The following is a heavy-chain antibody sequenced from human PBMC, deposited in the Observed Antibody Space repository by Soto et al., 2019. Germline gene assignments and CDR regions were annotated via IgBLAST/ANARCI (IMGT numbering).Heavy chain of an antibody. Sequence: SETLYLTCTVSGGSISSGGYYWSWIRQHPGKGLEWIGYIYYSGSTYYNPSLKSRVTISVDTSKNQFSLKLSSVTAADTAVYYCAREGDDWNSPFDYWGQGTLVTVSS. V-gene: IGHV4-31*03. D-gene: IGHD1-7*01. CDR2: IYYSGST. CDR3: AREGDDWNSPFDY. J-gene: IGHJ4*02. CDR1: GGSISSGGYY.